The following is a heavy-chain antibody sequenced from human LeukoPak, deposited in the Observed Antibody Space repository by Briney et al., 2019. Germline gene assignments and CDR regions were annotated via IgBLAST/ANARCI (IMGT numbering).Heavy chain of an antibody. J-gene: IGHJ6*02. D-gene: IGHD6-13*01. CDR2: INPNSGGT. V-gene: IGHV1-2*02. CDR3: ARERIAAAGTFYYYGMDV. CDR1: GYTFTGYY. Sequence: ASVKVSCKASGYTFTGYYIHWVGQAPGQGGEWMGWINPNSGGTNYAQTFLGRVTMTRHPSIRTAYMEQSSLRSDDTAVYYCARERIAAAGTFYYYGMDVWGQGTTVTVSS.